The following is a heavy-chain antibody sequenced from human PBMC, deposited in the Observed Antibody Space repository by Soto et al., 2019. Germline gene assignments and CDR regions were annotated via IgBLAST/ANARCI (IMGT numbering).Heavy chain of an antibody. CDR2: IRAYNGYT. Sequence: QVQLVQSGGEVKKPGASVKVSCKASGYTFTSYGVSWVRQAPGQGLEWMGWIRAYNGYTNYAQKFQGRVTITTDTSTSTAYMEVRSLISDDTAVYYCARASDVYRSGWYVGYFDYWGQGTLVTVSS. CDR3: ARASDVYRSGWYVGYFDY. V-gene: IGHV1-18*04. D-gene: IGHD6-19*01. CDR1: GYTFTSYG. J-gene: IGHJ4*02.